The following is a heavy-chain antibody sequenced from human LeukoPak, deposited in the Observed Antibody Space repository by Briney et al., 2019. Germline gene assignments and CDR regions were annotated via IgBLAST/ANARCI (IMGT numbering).Heavy chain of an antibody. CDR3: ARDHDSYGFCVY. Sequence: ASVKVSCKASGYTFTSSYMHWVRQAPGQGLEWMGIINPSGASTSYAQKFQGRVTMTRDTSTSTVYMELSSLRSEDTAVYYCARDHDSYGFCVYWRQGTLVTVSS. CDR2: INPSGAST. CDR1: GYTFTSSY. J-gene: IGHJ4*02. V-gene: IGHV1-46*01. D-gene: IGHD5-18*01.